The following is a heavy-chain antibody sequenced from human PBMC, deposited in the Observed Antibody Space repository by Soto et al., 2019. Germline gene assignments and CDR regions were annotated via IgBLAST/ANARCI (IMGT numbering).Heavy chain of an antibody. CDR2: IYYSGTT. CDR1: GGSLSPHY. J-gene: IGHJ4*02. V-gene: IGHV4-59*11. CDR3: ARGYYDNRGYSNPCDN. Sequence: PSETLSLTCTVSGGSLSPHYWSWIRQPPGKGLEWIGYIYYSGTTKSNPSLESRITMSVDTSRNQFSLKLRSVTAADTAVYYCARGYYDNRGYSNPCDNWGLGTLVTVSS. D-gene: IGHD3-22*01.